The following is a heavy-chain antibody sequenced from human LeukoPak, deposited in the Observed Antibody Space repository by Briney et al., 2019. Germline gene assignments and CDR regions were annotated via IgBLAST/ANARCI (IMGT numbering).Heavy chain of an antibody. J-gene: IGHJ4*02. D-gene: IGHD3-10*01. CDR1: GFTFSSYS. V-gene: IGHV3-48*01. Sequence: GGSLRLSCAASGFTFSSYSMNWVRQAPGKGLEWVSYISSGSSTIYYADSVKGRFTISRDNAKNSLYLQMNSLRAEDTAVYYCARVRWRGSVGNWGQGTLVTVSS. CDR3: ARVRWRGSVGN. CDR2: ISSGSSTI.